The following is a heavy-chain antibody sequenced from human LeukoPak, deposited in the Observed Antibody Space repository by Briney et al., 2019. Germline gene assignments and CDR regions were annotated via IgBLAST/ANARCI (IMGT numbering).Heavy chain of an antibody. D-gene: IGHD6-19*01. CDR2: IRYDGSNK. V-gene: IGHV3-30*02. J-gene: IGHJ4*02. Sequence: PGGSLRLSCAASGFTFSSYGMHWVRQAPGKGLEWVAFIRYDGSNKYYADSVHGRFTISRDNSKNTLYLQMNSLRAEDTAVYYCAKSPSPPGIAVAGTAPIHYWGQGTLVTVSS. CDR1: GFTFSSYG. CDR3: AKSPSPPGIAVAGTAPIHY.